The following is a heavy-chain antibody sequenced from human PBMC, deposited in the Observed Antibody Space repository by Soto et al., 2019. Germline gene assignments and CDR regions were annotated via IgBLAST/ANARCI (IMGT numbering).Heavy chain of an antibody. D-gene: IGHD2-8*01. CDR1: VFSLSGFY. Sequence: GVLRLSCVGSVFSLSGFYMSWVRQAPGKGLEWLSFISMSGSYKTYAASVEGRFTISRDNVKNILYLQMDSLRVEETAVYYCASRGHCSNGQCHPFDYWGQGTQVTVSS. CDR3: ASRGHCSNGQCHPFDY. V-gene: IGHV3-11*06. J-gene: IGHJ4*02. CDR2: ISMSGSYK.